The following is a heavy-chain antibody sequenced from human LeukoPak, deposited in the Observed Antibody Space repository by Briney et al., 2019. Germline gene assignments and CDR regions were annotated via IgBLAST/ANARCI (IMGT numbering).Heavy chain of an antibody. CDR2: INHRGST. V-gene: IGHV4-34*01. D-gene: IGHD3-10*01. CDR3: ARYGGGYYMDV. Sequence: SETLPLTCAVYGGSFSGYYWSWIRQPPGKGLEWIGEINHRGSTNYNPSLKSRVTISVDTSKNQFSLKLSSVTAADTAVYYCARYGGGYYMDVWGKGTTVTVSS. J-gene: IGHJ6*03. CDR1: GGSFSGYY.